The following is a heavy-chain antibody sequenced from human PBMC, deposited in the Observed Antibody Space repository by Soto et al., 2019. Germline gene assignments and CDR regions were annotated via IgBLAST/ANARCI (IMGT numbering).Heavy chain of an antibody. V-gene: IGHV1-3*01. CDR1: GYTFTSYA. Sequence: QVQLVQSGAEVKKPGASVKVSCKASGYTFTSYAMHWVRQAPGQRLEWMGWINAGNGNTKYSQKFQGRVTITRDTSASTAYMELSNLRSEDTAVYYCARAYCSGGSCYSGQGNWFDPWGQGTLVTVSS. J-gene: IGHJ5*02. D-gene: IGHD2-15*01. CDR3: ARAYCSGGSCYSGQGNWFDP. CDR2: INAGNGNT.